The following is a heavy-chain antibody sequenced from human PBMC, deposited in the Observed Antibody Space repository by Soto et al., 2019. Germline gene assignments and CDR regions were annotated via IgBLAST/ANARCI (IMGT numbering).Heavy chain of an antibody. CDR2: INPSGGST. Sequence: ASVKVSCKASGYTFTIYDINWVRQAPGQGLEWMGIINPSGGSTSYAQKFQGRVTMTRDTSTSTVYMELSSLRSEDTAVYYCARGLVSNYVWFDPWGQGTLVTVSS. D-gene: IGHD4-4*01. V-gene: IGHV1-46*01. CDR1: GYTFTIYD. CDR3: ARGLVSNYVWFDP. J-gene: IGHJ5*02.